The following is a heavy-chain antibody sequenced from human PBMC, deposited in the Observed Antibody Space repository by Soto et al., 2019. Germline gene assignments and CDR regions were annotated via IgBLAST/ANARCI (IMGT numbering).Heavy chain of an antibody. CDR1: GGTFSSSG. CDR2: IVPSLDTT. V-gene: IGHV1-69*11. D-gene: IGHD6-19*01. Sequence: QVHLVQSGTEVKKPGSSVKVSCKASGGTFSSSGFSWVRQAPGQGLEWMGMIVPSLDTTNYAQKFQARVTITADEVTSTAYMELRSLRSEDTAVYYCARGLSSGWFDYWGQGTLVTVSA. J-gene: IGHJ5*01. CDR3: ARGLSSGWFDY.